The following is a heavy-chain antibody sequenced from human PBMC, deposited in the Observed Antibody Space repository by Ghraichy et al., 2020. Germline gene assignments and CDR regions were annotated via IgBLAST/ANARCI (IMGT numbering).Heavy chain of an antibody. CDR1: GGTFSSYA. V-gene: IGHV1-69*06. Sequence: SVKVSCKASGGTFSSYAISWVRQAPGQGLEWMGGIIPIFGTANYAQKFQGRVTITADKSTSTAYMELSSLRSEDTAVYYCAREARRYYDFWSGYSQDHYYGMDVWGQGTTVTVSS. D-gene: IGHD3-3*01. J-gene: IGHJ6*02. CDR2: IIPIFGTA. CDR3: AREARRYYDFWSGYSQDHYYGMDV.